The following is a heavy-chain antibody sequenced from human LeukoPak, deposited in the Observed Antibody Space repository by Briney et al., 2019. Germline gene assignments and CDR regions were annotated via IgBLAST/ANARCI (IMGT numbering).Heavy chain of an antibody. D-gene: IGHD3-10*01. CDR1: GFTFSSYW. J-gene: IGHJ6*03. Sequence: PGGSLRLSCAASGFTFSSYWMSWVRQAPGKGLEWVANIKQDGSEKYYVDSVKGRFTISRDNAKNSLYLQMNSLRAEDTAVYYCARVTPEGVTMVRGVIITFDYYYYMDVWGKGTTVTVSS. V-gene: IGHV3-7*01. CDR3: ARVTPEGVTMVRGVIITFDYYYYMDV. CDR2: IKQDGSEK.